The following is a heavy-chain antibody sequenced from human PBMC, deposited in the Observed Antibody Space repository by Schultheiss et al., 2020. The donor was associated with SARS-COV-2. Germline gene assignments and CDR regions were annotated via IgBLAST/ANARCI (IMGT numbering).Heavy chain of an antibody. V-gene: IGHV4-59*10. CDR2: IYTSGST. Sequence: SETLSLTCAVYGGSFSGYYWSWIRQPAGKGLEWIGRIYTSGSTNYNPSLKSRVTMSVDTSKNQFSLKLSSVTAADTAVYYCARGNSGWYGDYYYGMDVWGQGTTVTVAS. CDR1: GGSFSGYY. D-gene: IGHD6-19*01. CDR3: ARGNSGWYGDYYYGMDV. J-gene: IGHJ6*02.